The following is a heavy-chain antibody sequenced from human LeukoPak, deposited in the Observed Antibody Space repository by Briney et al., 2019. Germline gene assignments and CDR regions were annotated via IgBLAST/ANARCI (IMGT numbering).Heavy chain of an antibody. CDR2: ISTYNGNT. Sequence: GASVKVSCKASGYTYSDYGISWVRQAPGQGLEWMGWISTYNGNTIYAEKLHGRVTVTTDTSTSTAYMELRSLRSDDTAVYYCARSMVRAVTQVASDYWGQGTLVTVSS. CDR3: ARSMVRAVTQVASDY. J-gene: IGHJ4*02. CDR1: GYTYSDYG. V-gene: IGHV1-18*01. D-gene: IGHD3-10*01.